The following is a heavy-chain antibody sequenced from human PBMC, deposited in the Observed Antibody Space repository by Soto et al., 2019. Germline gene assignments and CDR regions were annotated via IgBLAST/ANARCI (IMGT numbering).Heavy chain of an antibody. J-gene: IGHJ6*03. V-gene: IGHV4-39*01. CDR1: GGSISSSSYY. Sequence: QLQLQESGPGLVKPSETLSLTCTVSGGSISSSSYYWGWIRQPPGKGLEWIGSIYYSGSTYYNPSLKSRVTIPVDTSKNQFSLKLISVTAADTAVYYCASQYDITSYMDVWGKGTTVTVSS. CDR2: IYYSGST. CDR3: ASQYDITSYMDV. D-gene: IGHD3-9*01.